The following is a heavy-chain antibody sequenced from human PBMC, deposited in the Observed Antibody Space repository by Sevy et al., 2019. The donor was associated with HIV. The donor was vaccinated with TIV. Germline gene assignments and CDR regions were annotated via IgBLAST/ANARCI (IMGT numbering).Heavy chain of an antibody. CDR1: GYSFTSYR. CDR3: ARQMTPGIAAYSI. D-gene: IGHD6-13*01. V-gene: IGHV5-51*01. CDR2: IYPGDSDT. Sequence: GESLKISCKGSGYSFTSYRIGWVRQMPGKGLEWMGIIYPGDSDTRYSPSFQGQVTISADKSISTAYLQWSSLKASDTAMYYCARQMTPGIAAYSIWGQGTMVTVSS. J-gene: IGHJ3*02.